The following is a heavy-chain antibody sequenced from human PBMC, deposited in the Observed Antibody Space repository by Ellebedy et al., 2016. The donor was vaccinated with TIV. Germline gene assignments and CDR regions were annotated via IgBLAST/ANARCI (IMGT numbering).Heavy chain of an antibody. Sequence: ASVKVSCKASGYTFTANYIHWVRQAPGQGLEWMGWINPDSGGTNFAQKFQDRVSMTRDTSVSTAYMELSRLESDDTAVYYYARVRRGSSGMDVWGQGTTVTVS. D-gene: IGHD3-22*01. CDR2: INPDSGGT. CDR1: GYTFTANY. V-gene: IGHV1-2*02. J-gene: IGHJ6*02. CDR3: ARVRRGSSGMDV.